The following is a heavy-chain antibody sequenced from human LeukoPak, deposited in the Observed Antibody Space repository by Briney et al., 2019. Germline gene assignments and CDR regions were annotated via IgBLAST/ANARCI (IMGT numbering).Heavy chain of an antibody. D-gene: IGHD3-9*01. Sequence: GGSLRLSCTASGFTFSSYAMSWVRQAPGKGLEWVASISGSGGSTDYADSVKGRFTISRDNSKNTPYLQMNSLRAEDTAVYYCAKEMRPYDILTGYIPTWGQGTLVTVSS. J-gene: IGHJ5*02. CDR1: GFTFSSYA. CDR3: AKEMRPYDILTGYIPT. V-gene: IGHV3-23*01. CDR2: ISGSGGST.